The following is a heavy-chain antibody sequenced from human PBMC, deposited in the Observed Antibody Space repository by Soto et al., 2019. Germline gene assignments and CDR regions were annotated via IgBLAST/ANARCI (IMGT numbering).Heavy chain of an antibody. J-gene: IGHJ4*02. Sequence: XETRSLTCAVAGYSISSGYYWGWIRQPPGKGLEWIGSIYHSGSTYYNPSLKSRVTISVDTSKNQFSLKLSSVTAADTAVYYCARDRGWGNAGYWGQGTLVTVSS. CDR2: IYHSGST. V-gene: IGHV4-38-2*02. CDR3: ARDRGWGNAGY. CDR1: GYSISSGYY. D-gene: IGHD1-26*01.